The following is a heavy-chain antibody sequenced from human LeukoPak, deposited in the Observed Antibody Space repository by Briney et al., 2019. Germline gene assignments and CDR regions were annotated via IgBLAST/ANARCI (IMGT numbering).Heavy chain of an antibody. CDR2: IKEDGTET. V-gene: IGHV3-7*03. D-gene: IGHD2-8*02. Sequence: PGGSLRLSCAASGFTFSDAWMNWARQAPGQGLEWVASIKEDGTETHYVDSVRGRFTISRDNDKNSLYLQMNNLRAEDTAMYYCARDGGWWRFDFWGQGALVTVSS. CDR1: GFTFSDAW. CDR3: ARDGGWWRFDF. J-gene: IGHJ4*02.